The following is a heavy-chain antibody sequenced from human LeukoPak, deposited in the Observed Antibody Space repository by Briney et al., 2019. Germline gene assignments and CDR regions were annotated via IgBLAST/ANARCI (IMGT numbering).Heavy chain of an antibody. D-gene: IGHD5-12*01. Sequence: SVKVSCKASGYTFTGYYMHWVRQAPGQGLEWMGRIIPILGIANYAQKFQGRVTITADKSTSTAYMELSSLRSEDTAVYYCARVPSSGGYHDYWGQGTLVTVSS. J-gene: IGHJ4*02. CDR1: GYTFTGYY. CDR2: IIPILGIA. CDR3: ARVPSSGGYHDY. V-gene: IGHV1-69*04.